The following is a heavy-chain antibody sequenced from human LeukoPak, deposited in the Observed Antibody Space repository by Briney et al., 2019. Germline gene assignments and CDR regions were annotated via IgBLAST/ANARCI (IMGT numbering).Heavy chain of an antibody. D-gene: IGHD1-14*01. CDR2: IYNSGST. CDR3: ARDRSSYFGY. Sequence: GSLRLSCAAFGFTFSTYAMSWVRQPPGKGLEWIGSIYNSGSTYYNPSLKSRVTISVDTSKDQFALKLSSVTAADTAVYYCARDRSSYFGYWGQGTLVTVSS. V-gene: IGHV4-38-2*01. J-gene: IGHJ4*02. CDR1: GFTFSTYA.